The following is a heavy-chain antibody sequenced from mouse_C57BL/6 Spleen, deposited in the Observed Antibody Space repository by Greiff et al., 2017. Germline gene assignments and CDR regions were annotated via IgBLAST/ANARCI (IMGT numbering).Heavy chain of an antibody. J-gene: IGHJ2*01. CDR1: GYTFTSYG. Sequence: EVKLQESGAELVRPGSSVKMSCKTSGYTFTSYGIHWVKQRPGQGLEWIGYIYIGNGYTEYNEKFKGKATLTADTSSSTAYMQLSSLTSEDSAIYFCARGGSTVGAGFDCWGKGTTLTVSS. CDR2: IYIGNGYT. D-gene: IGHD1-1*01. V-gene: IGHV1-58*01. CDR3: ARGGSTVGAGFDC.